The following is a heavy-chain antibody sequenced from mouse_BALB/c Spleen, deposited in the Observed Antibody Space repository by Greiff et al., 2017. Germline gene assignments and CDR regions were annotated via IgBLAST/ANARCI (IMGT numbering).Heavy chain of an antibody. Sequence: EVNVVESGGGLVQPGGSRKLSCAASGFTFSSFGMHWVRQAPEKGLEWVAYISSGSSTIYYADTVKGRFTISRDNPKNTLFLQMTSLRSEDTAMYYCARSGTTVVAHWYFDVWGAGTTVTVSS. J-gene: IGHJ1*01. D-gene: IGHD1-1*01. CDR3: ARSGTTVVAHWYFDV. CDR2: ISSGSSTI. CDR1: GFTFSSFG. V-gene: IGHV5-17*02.